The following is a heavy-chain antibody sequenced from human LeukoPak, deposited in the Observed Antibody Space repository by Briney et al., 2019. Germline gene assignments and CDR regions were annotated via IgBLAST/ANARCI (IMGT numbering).Heavy chain of an antibody. CDR2: ISSNGGST. Sequence: GGSLRLSCSASGFTFSSYAMHWVRQAPGKGLEYVSAISSNGGSTYYADSVKGRFTISRDNSKNTLYLQMNSLRAEDTAVYYCVKTPQYYYDSSGFYSNWGQGTLVTVSS. CDR3: VKTPQYYYDSSGFYSN. CDR1: GFTFSSYA. J-gene: IGHJ4*02. D-gene: IGHD3-22*01. V-gene: IGHV3-64D*09.